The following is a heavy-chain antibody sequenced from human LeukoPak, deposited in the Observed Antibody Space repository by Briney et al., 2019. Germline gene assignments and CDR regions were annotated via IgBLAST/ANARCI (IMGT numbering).Heavy chain of an antibody. CDR3: ARDEMDSSGYYYYYYYMDV. D-gene: IGHD3-22*01. Sequence: ASVKVSCKASGYTFTGYYMHWVRQAPGQGLEWMGWINPNSGGTNYAQKFQGRVTMTRDTSISTAYMELSRLRSDDTAVYYCARDEMDSSGYYYYYYYMDVWGKGTTVTISS. V-gene: IGHV1-2*02. J-gene: IGHJ6*03. CDR1: GYTFTGYY. CDR2: INPNSGGT.